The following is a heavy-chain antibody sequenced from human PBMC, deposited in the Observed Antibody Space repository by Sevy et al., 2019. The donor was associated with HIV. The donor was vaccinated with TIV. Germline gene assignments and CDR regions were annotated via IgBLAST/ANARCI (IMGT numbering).Heavy chain of an antibody. CDR3: ARGNYDFWSGYRLSFDYYYGMDV. Sequence: ASVKVSCKASGYTFTSYGISWVRQAPGQGLEWMGWISAYNGNTNYAQKLQGRVTMTTDTSTSTAYMELRSLRSDDTAVYYCARGNYDFWSGYRLSFDYYYGMDVWGQGTTVTVSS. D-gene: IGHD3-3*01. CDR1: GYTFTSYG. CDR2: ISAYNGNT. J-gene: IGHJ6*02. V-gene: IGHV1-18*01.